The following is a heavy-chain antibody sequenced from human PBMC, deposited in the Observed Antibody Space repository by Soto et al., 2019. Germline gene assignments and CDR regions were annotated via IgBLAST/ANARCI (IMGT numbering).Heavy chain of an antibody. CDR2: IVGSGGST. V-gene: IGHV3-23*01. Sequence: EVQLLESGGGLVQRGGSLRLSCAASGFTFSSHAMSWVRQAPGKGLEWVSAIVGSGGSTYYADSVKGRFTISRDNSKNTLYLQMHSLRAEDTAAYYCAKYFFVHYGSGSYYNHWGQGTLVTVSS. D-gene: IGHD3-10*01. CDR3: AKYFFVHYGSGSYYNH. J-gene: IGHJ5*02. CDR1: GFTFSSHA.